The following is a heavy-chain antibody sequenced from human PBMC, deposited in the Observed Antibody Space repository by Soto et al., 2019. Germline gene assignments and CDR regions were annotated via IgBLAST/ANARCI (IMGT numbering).Heavy chain of an antibody. CDR3: AREAAVAASHYFDY. Sequence: QVQLQESGPGLVRPSETLSLTCTVSGGSVSSGNYYWSWIRQPPGRELEWIGYIYYRGGTNYNPSLKRRVTISVDSSKNQFSLRLSSVTAADTAFYYCAREAAVAASHYFDYWGQGALVTVSS. CDR2: IYYRGGT. V-gene: IGHV4-61*01. CDR1: GGSVSSGNYY. J-gene: IGHJ4*02. D-gene: IGHD6-19*01.